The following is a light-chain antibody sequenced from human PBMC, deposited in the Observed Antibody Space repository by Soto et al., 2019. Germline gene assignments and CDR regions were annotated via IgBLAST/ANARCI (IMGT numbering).Light chain of an antibody. J-gene: IGKJ1*01. CDR3: QQYSSASN. CDR1: QRINTW. Sequence: DIRMTQSPSTLSASVGDRVTITCRASQRINTWLAWYKQKPGKAPKLLLYRASSLENGVPSRFIGRGSGTEFIFTITSLQPDDLSTDYGQQYSSASNFGQGTKVESK. CDR2: RAS. V-gene: IGKV1-5*01.